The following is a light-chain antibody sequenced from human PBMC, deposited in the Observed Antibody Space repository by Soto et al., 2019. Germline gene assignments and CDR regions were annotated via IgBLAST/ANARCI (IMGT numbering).Light chain of an antibody. V-gene: IGLV2-23*02. CDR2: EVS. Sequence: QPASVSGSPGQSITISCTGTSSDVGSYNLVSWYQQHPGKAPKLMIYEVSKRPSGVSNRFSGSKSGNTASLTISGLQAEDEADYYCCSYAGSSTLVFGGGTQLTVL. CDR1: SSDVGSYNL. CDR3: CSYAGSSTLV. J-gene: IGLJ7*01.